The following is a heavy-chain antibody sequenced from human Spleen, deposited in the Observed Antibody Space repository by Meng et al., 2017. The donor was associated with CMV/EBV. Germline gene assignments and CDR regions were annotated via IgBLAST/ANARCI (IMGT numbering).Heavy chain of an antibody. CDR2: INPYSGVT. Sequence: ASVKVSCKASGYTFTGYYMHWVRQAPGQGLEWVGWINPYSGVTNSAQKFQGRVTVTRDTSISTAYMELSSLRSDDTAVYYCARNRGSGWDYWGQGTLVTVSS. V-gene: IGHV1-2*02. CDR3: ARNRGSGWDY. J-gene: IGHJ4*02. D-gene: IGHD1-14*01. CDR1: GYTFTGYY.